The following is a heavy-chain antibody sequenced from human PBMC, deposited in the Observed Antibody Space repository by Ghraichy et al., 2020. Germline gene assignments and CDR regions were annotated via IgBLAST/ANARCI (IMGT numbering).Heavy chain of an antibody. CDR3: AKGSLIGVNWFDP. D-gene: IGHD2/OR15-2a*01. CDR2: LSGRGDST. V-gene: IGHV3-23*01. J-gene: IGHJ5*02. CDR1: GFTFSSYA. Sequence: GGSLRLSCAASGFTFSSYAMAWVRQAPGKGPEWVSSLSGRGDSTYYADSVKGRFTISRDNSKNTLYLQMNSLRAEDTAVYYCAKGSLIGVNWFDPWGQGTLVTISS.